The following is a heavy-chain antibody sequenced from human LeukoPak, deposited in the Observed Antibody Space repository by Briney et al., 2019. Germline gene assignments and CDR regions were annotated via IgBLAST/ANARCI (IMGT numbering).Heavy chain of an antibody. CDR1: GFTFSSYS. Sequence: GGSLRLSCAASGFTFSSYSMNWVRQAPGKGLEWVSSISSSSSYIYYADSVKGRFTISRDNAKNSLYLQMNSLRAEDTAVYYCALRGGMVRGVKWFDPWGQGTLVTVSS. V-gene: IGHV3-21*01. CDR3: ALRGGMVRGVKWFDP. CDR2: ISSSSSYI. J-gene: IGHJ5*02. D-gene: IGHD3-10*01.